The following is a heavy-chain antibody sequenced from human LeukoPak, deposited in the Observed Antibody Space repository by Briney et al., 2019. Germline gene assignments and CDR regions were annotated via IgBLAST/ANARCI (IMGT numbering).Heavy chain of an antibody. D-gene: IGHD2-15*01. CDR3: GRAGRHCSGGSCYGENWLDP. CDR1: GGSISSYY. V-gene: IGHV4-59*01. Sequence: PSETLSLTCTVSGGSISSYYWNWIRQPPGKGLEWLGYIHSSGNTRYNPSLRSRDTMSVDTSKNRFSLKLSSVTAADTAVYYCGRAGRHCSGGSCYGENWLDPWGQGTLVTVSS. J-gene: IGHJ5*02. CDR2: IHSSGNT.